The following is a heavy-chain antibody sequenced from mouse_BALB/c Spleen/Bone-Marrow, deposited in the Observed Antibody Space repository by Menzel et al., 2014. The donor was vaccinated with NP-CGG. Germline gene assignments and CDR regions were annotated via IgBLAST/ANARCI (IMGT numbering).Heavy chain of an antibody. CDR1: GFDFSGFW. D-gene: IGHD2-3*01. V-gene: IGHV4-1*02. J-gene: IGHJ3*01. CDR2: INPDSSTI. CDR3: ARLGYYGGFAY. Sequence: EVKVIESGGGLVQPGGSPKLSCAASGFDFSGFWMGWVRQAPGKGLEWIGEINPDSSTINYTPSLKDRFIISRDNAKNTLYLQMSKVRSEDTALYYCARLGYYGGFAYWGQGTLVTVSA.